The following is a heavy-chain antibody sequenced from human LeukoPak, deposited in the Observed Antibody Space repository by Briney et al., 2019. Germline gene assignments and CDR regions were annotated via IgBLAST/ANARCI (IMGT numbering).Heavy chain of an antibody. D-gene: IGHD2-15*01. CDR2: ISSSGTTI. CDR1: GFIFSTYE. CDR3: AKEAALRD. J-gene: IGHJ4*02. V-gene: IGHV3-48*03. Sequence: GGSLRLSCAASGFIFSTYEMNWVRQAPGKGLEWISYISSSGTTIYYADSVKGRFTISRDNAKNSLFLQMNSLRAEDTAIYYCAKEAALRDWGQGNLVTVSS.